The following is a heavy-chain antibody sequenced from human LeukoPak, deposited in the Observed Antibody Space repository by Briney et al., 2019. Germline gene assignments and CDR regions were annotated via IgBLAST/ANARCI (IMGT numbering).Heavy chain of an antibody. V-gene: IGHV3-74*03. D-gene: IGHD4-11*01. Sequence: GGSLRLSCAASGFTFNTYWIHWVRQVPGKGLVWVSRINGDGSSTAYADSVKGRFTISRDNAKNTLYLQMNSLRAEDTAVYYCARAKGSSNYDSWVQGTLVTVSS. CDR3: ARAKGSSNYDS. CDR2: INGDGSST. CDR1: GFTFNTYW. J-gene: IGHJ5*01.